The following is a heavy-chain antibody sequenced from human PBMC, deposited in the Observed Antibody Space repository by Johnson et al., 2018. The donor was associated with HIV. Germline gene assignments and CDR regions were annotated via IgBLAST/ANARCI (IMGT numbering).Heavy chain of an antibody. Sequence: VQLVESGGGLVQPGGSLRLSCAASGFTFSSYDMHWVRQATGKGLEWVSAIGTAGDTYYPGSGKGRFTISRENATNSLYLQMNSLRAEDTAVYYCAKDLDSSSWGAFDIWGQGTMVTVSS. J-gene: IGHJ3*02. CDR1: GFTFSSYD. CDR3: AKDLDSSSWGAFDI. V-gene: IGHV3-13*01. D-gene: IGHD6-6*01. CDR2: IGTAGDT.